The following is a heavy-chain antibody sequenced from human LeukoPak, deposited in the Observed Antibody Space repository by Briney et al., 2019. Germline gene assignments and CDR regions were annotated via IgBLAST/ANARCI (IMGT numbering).Heavy chain of an antibody. CDR1: GYRFKSYV. Sequence: ASVKVSCKTSGYRFKSYVITWVRQAPGQGLEWMGGIIPIFGTANYAQKFQGRVTITTDESTSTAYMELSSLRSEDTAVYYCAREGDCSSTSCYPIGGWFDPWGQGTLVTVSS. D-gene: IGHD2-2*01. CDR2: IIPIFGTA. CDR3: AREGDCSSTSCYPIGGWFDP. V-gene: IGHV1-69*05. J-gene: IGHJ5*02.